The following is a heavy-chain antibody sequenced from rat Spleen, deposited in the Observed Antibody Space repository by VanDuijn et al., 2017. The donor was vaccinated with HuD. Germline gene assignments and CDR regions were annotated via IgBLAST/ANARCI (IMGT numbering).Heavy chain of an antibody. V-gene: IGHV5-29*01. Sequence: EVQLVESDGGLVQPGRSLKLSCAASGFTFSDYYMAWVRQAPTKGLEWVATISYDGSSTYYRDSVKGRFTISRDSAKSTLYLQMDSLRSEDTATYYCAAEGYYGSHWFTFWGQGTLVTVSS. D-gene: IGHD1-7*01. CDR2: ISYDGSST. J-gene: IGHJ3*01. CDR1: GFTFSDYY. CDR3: AAEGYYGSHWFTF.